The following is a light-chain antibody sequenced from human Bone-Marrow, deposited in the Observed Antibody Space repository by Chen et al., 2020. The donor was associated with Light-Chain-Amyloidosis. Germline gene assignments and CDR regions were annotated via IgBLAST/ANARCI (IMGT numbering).Light chain of an antibody. J-gene: IGKJ1*01. Sequence: IVLTQSPGTLSLSPGETATLSCRASQNLHNNWVAWYQQRPGQAPRLLIFGASSRASDIPQRFSGSGSVTDFTLTISGLEPEDFAVYYCQQYGSSPRTFGQGTRVEIK. CDR2: GAS. CDR3: QQYGSSPRT. V-gene: IGKV3-20*01. CDR1: QNLHNNW.